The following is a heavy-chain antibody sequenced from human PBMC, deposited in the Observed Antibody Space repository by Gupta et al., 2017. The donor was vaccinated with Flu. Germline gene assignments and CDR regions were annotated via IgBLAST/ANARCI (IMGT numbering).Heavy chain of an antibody. J-gene: IGHJ3*01. CDR2: ISSSGGNT. V-gene: IGHV3-23*04. CDR3: AKLVRGVRTAFSL. D-gene: IGHD2-21*01. CDR1: GLPFDAFA. Sequence: VRLVESGGGLVQRGGSLRLCCPASGLPFDAFAMAWVRQAPGKGLEWVSVISSSGGNTHNADAVKGRITISRDNANNTLFLQINSLTTEDTAVYYCAKLVRGVRTAFSLWGQGTLVTVSS.